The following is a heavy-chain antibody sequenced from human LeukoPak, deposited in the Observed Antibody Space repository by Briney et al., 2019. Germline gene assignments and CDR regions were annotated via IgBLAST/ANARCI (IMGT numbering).Heavy chain of an antibody. Sequence: PSETLSLTCTVSGGSISSSSYYLGWIRQPPGKGLEWIGSIYYSGSTYYNPSLKSRVTISVDTSKNQFSLKLSSVTAADTAVYYCARNPGSGWYYYYYYMDVWGKGTTVTVSS. V-gene: IGHV4-39*01. D-gene: IGHD6-19*01. J-gene: IGHJ6*03. CDR1: GGSISSSSYY. CDR2: IYYSGST. CDR3: ARNPGSGWYYYYYYMDV.